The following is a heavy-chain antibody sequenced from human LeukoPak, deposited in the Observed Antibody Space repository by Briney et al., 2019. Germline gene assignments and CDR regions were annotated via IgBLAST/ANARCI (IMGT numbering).Heavy chain of an antibody. CDR1: GYTFTGYY. V-gene: IGHV1-2*06. Sequence: ASVKVSCKASGYTFTGYYMHWVRQAPGQGLEWMGRINPNSGGKNYAQKFQGRVTMTRDTSISTAYMELSSLRSDDTAVYYCASVGYYYDSSGYRFWGQGTLVTVSS. CDR2: INPNSGGK. J-gene: IGHJ4*02. CDR3: ASVGYYYDSSGYRF. D-gene: IGHD3-22*01.